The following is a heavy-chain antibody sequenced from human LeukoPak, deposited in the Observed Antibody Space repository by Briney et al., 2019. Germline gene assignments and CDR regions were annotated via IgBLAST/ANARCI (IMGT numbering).Heavy chain of an antibody. CDR2: ISAYNSNT. D-gene: IGHD7-27*01. J-gene: IGHJ4*02. CDR3: AITGRVSEFDY. CDR1: GYTFNSDG. V-gene: IGHV1-18*01. Sequence: ASVKVSCKASGYTFNSDGISWVRQAPGQGLEWMGWISAYNSNTNYAQKLQGRVTMTTDTSTSTAYMELRSLRSDDTAVYYCAITGRVSEFDYWGQGTLVTVSS.